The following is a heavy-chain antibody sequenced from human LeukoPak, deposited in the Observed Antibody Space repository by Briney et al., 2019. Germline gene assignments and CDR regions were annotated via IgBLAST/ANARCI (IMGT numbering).Heavy chain of an antibody. J-gene: IGHJ4*02. CDR3: ARRGYSSTPWIR. Sequence: SETLSLTCAVYGGSFSGYYWSWIRQPPGKGLEWIGEINHSGSTNYNPSLKSRVTISVDTSKNQFSLKLSSVTAADTAVYYCARRGYSSTPWIRWGQGTLVTVSS. CDR1: GGSFSGYY. D-gene: IGHD6-13*01. CDR2: INHSGST. V-gene: IGHV4-34*01.